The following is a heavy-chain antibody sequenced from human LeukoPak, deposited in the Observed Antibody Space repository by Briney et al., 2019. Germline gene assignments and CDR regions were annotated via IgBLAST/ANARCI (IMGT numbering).Heavy chain of an antibody. J-gene: IGHJ4*02. V-gene: IGHV1-3*01. CDR3: AREHSTSWSDFDY. CDR2: INAGNGNT. CDR1: GYTFTSYA. Sequence: ASVKVSCKASGYTFTSYAMHCVRQAPGQRLEWMGWINAGNGNTKYSQNFQGRVTFTRDTSAFTVYMELSSLRSEDTAVYYCAREHSTSWSDFDYWGQGTLVTVSS. D-gene: IGHD6-13*01.